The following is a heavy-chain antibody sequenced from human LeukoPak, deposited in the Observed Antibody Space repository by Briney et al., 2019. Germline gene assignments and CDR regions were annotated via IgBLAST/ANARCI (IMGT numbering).Heavy chain of an antibody. CDR1: VDSVPNNSAS. J-gene: IGHJ5*02. V-gene: IGHV6-1*01. Sequence: SQTLALTRVICVDSVPNNSASGNWIPQSPSRGLEWVGRTYYRPRGCKDYAVYVQSHKSNNPDTSENQFSLQLNSVSPEDTAVYYCARWLTTWGQGTLVTVSS. CDR2: TYYRPRGCK. CDR3: ARWLTT. D-gene: IGHD3-9*01.